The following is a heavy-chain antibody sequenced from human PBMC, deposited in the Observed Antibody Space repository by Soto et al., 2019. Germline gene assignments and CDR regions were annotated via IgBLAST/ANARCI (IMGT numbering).Heavy chain of an antibody. CDR1: GYTFINYD. V-gene: IGHV1-8*01. CDR2: MHPYTGKT. Sequence: QVQLVQSGAEVKKPGASVKVSCQTSGYTFINYDINWVRQGAGQRPEWLGWMHPYTGKTGYAEKFQGRITMTRDTSINTAYLELRSLRSEDTAIYYCAIIGRSTAPHWGHGTPVTVSS. J-gene: IGHJ4*01. D-gene: IGHD4-17*01. CDR3: AIIGRSTAPH.